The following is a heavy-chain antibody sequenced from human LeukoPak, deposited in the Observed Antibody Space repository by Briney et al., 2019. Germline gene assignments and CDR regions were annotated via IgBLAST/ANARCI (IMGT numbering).Heavy chain of an antibody. J-gene: IGHJ6*02. D-gene: IGHD1-26*01. CDR3: ARGGTYYYYGVDV. CDR1: GYTFTNYY. Sequence: RASVTVSCKASGYTFTNYYIHWVRQAPGQGLEWMGMINPSGGSTNYAQKFQGRVTMTRDTSTSTVYMEPSSLRSEDTAIYYCARGGTYYYYGVDVWGQGTTVTVSS. V-gene: IGHV1-46*01. CDR2: INPSGGST.